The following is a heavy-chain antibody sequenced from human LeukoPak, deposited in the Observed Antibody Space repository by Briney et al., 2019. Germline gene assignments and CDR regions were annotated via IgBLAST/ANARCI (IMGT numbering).Heavy chain of an antibody. CDR2: INPNSGGT. CDR3: ARDPAEGGSXXFDY. CDR1: GYTFTGYY. V-gene: IGHV1-2*02. J-gene: IGHJ4*02. Sequence: ASVKVSCKASGYTFTGYYMHWVRQAPGQGLEWMGWINPNSGGTNYAQKFQGRVTMTRDTSISTAYMELSRLRSDDTAVYYCARDPAEGGSXXFDYWGQGTLVTVSS. D-gene: IGHD1-26*01.